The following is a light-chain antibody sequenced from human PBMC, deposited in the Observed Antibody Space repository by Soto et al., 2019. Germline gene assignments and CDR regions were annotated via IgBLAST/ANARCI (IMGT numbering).Light chain of an antibody. CDR2: GAS. CDR3: QQYNNWPPWP. J-gene: IGKJ1*01. Sequence: EIVMTQSPATLSVSPGERATLSCRASQSVSSNLAWYQQKPGQAPRLLIYGASTRATGIPARFSGSGSGTAFTLTISSLQSEDFAVYSCQQYNNWPPWPFGQGTKVDIK. CDR1: QSVSSN. V-gene: IGKV3-15*01.